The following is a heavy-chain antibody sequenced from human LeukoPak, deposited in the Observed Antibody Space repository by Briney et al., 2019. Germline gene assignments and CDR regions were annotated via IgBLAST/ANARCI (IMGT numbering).Heavy chain of an antibody. CDR1: GFTFSSYA. D-gene: IGHD2-2*01. CDR2: ISGSGGST. Sequence: SGGSLRLSCAASGFTFSSYAMSWVRQAPGKGLGWVSAISGSGGSTYYADSVKGRFTISRDNSKNTLYLQMNSLRAEDTALYYCAKGKSSTSCPDYWGQGTLVTVSS. J-gene: IGHJ4*02. V-gene: IGHV3-23*01. CDR3: AKGKSSTSCPDY.